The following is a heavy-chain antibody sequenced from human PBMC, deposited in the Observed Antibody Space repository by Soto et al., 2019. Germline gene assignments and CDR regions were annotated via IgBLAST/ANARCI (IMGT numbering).Heavy chain of an antibody. D-gene: IGHD3-10*02. CDR3: DRDRGGASGNYYVSMCMYV. Sequence: SETLSLTCSVSGGSVSSGDGSYSWSWIRQPIGKGLEWIGYIYSSGPTSHNPSLTSRVTISVDRSRNQFSLRLTSVTAAATAVYYFDRDRGGASGNYYVSMCMYVWRRVTTVTVS. CDR2: IYSSGPT. V-gene: IGHV4-30-2*01. J-gene: IGHJ6*02. CDR1: GGSVSSGDGSYS.